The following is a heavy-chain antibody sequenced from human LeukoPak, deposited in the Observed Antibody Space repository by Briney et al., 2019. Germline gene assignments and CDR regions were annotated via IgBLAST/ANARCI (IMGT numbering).Heavy chain of an antibody. CDR2: IYYSGST. Sequence: TSETLSLTCTVSGGSISSSSYYWGWIRQPPGKGLEWIGSIYYSGSTYYNPSLKSRVTISVDTSKNQFSLKLSSVTAADTAVYYCARGYGGVIITGTFDYWGQGTLVTVSS. V-gene: IGHV4-39*07. D-gene: IGHD3-10*01. CDR3: ARGYGGVIITGTFDY. CDR1: GGSISSSSYY. J-gene: IGHJ4*02.